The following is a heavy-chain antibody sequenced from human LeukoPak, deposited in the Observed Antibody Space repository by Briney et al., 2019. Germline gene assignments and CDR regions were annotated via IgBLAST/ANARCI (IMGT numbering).Heavy chain of an antibody. CDR1: GFTISSNY. CDR3: ARTVQLERPVPLRNYXXXDV. J-gene: IGHJ6*03. V-gene: IGHV3-53*01. Sequence: GGSLRLSCAASGFTISSNYMSWVRQAPGKGLEWVSVIYRGGSTYYADSVKGRFTISRDNSKNTLYLQMNSLRAEDTAVYYCARTVQLERPVPLRNYXXXDVXXXXTXVTVS. D-gene: IGHD1-1*01. CDR2: IYRGGST.